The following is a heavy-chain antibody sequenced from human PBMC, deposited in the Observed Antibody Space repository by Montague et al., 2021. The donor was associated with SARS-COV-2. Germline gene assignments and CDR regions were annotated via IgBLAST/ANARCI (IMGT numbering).Heavy chain of an antibody. Sequence: SETLSLTCTVSGGSISSNYWCWIRQPPGKGLEWIGYIYYSGSSNYNPSLKSRVTISVDTSKNQFSLKLSSVTAADTAVYYCACAYYDFWSSFNQYYYMDVWGKGTTVTVSS. V-gene: IGHV4-59*01. CDR2: IYYSGSS. J-gene: IGHJ6*03. CDR1: GGSISSNY. D-gene: IGHD3-3*01. CDR3: ACAYYDFWSSFNQYYYMDV.